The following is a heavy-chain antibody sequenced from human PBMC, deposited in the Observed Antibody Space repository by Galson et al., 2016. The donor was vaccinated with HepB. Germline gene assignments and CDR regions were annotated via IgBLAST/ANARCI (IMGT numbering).Heavy chain of an antibody. J-gene: IGHJ4*02. CDR2: ISYDGSNK. CDR1: GFTFSFYG. CDR3: VSGEVGGK. V-gene: IGHV3-30*03. D-gene: IGHD1-26*01. Sequence: SLRLSCAASGFTFSFYGIHWVRQAPGKGLEWVAVISYDGSNKYYADSVKGRFTISRDNSKNTLYLQMNSLRAEDTAVYHCVSGEVGGKWGQGTLVTVSS.